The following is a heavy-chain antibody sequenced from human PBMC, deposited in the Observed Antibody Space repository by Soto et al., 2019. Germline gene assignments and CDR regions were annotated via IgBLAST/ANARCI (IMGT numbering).Heavy chain of an antibody. Sequence: ASVKVSCKASGYTFTSYDINWVRQATGQGLEWMGWMNPNSGNTGYAQKFQGRVTMTRNTSISTAYMELISLRSEDTAVYYCARGLVAYYDILTGYSQGFDYLGQGTLVTVSS. CDR2: MNPNSGNT. V-gene: IGHV1-8*01. CDR1: GYTFTSYD. CDR3: ARGLVAYYDILTGYSQGFDY. D-gene: IGHD3-9*01. J-gene: IGHJ4*02.